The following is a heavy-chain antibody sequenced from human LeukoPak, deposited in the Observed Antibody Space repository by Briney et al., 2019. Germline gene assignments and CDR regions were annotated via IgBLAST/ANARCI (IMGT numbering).Heavy chain of an antibody. CDR3: ARTAYSNYELDFDY. Sequence: ASVKVSCKASGYTFASYNVDWVRQAPGQGLEWMGWMNPNSGAAGYAEKFQGRVTMTRNTSTNTAYLELSSLRSEDTAVYYCARTAYSNYELDFDYWGQGTLVTVSS. CDR1: GYTFASYN. CDR2: MNPNSGAA. D-gene: IGHD4-11*01. J-gene: IGHJ4*02. V-gene: IGHV1-8*01.